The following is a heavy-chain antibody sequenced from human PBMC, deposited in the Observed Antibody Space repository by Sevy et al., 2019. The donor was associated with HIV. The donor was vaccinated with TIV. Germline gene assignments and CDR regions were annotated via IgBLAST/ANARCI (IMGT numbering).Heavy chain of an antibody. V-gene: IGHV3-30*04. CDR2: ISYDGSNK. CDR3: ARDPNYYGSGSYPIPGWFDP. CDR1: GFTFSSYA. J-gene: IGHJ5*02. D-gene: IGHD3-10*01. Sequence: GESLKISCAASGFTFSSYAMHWVRQAPGKGLEWVAVISYDGSNKYYADSVKGRFTISRDNSKNTLYLQMNSLRAEDTAVYYCARDPNYYGSGSYPIPGWFDPWGQGTLVTVSS.